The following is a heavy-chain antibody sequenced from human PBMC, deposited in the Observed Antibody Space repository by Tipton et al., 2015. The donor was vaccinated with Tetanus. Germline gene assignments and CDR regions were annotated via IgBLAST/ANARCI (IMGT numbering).Heavy chain of an antibody. CDR3: ARDERYGDYAY. CDR2: TYYSGST. Sequence: LRLSCSVSGGSLRSGDHYWSWVRQPPGKGLEWIGYTYYSGSTGYNPSLKSRVTISIDSSKNQFSLKLTSVTAADTAVYYCARDERYGDYAYWGQGALVTVSS. J-gene: IGHJ4*02. CDR1: GGSLRSGDHY. D-gene: IGHD4-17*01. V-gene: IGHV4-61*08.